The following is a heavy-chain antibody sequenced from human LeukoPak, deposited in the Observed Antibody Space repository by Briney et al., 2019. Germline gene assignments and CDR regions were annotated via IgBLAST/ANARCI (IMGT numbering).Heavy chain of an antibody. CDR3: ARGKEVITMLRGLKPGYYFDY. Sequence: SETLSLTCTVSGGSISPYFWSWIRQPPGKGLEWIGYVSYSGSTNYNSSLQSRVTISVDTSKLQFSLKLNSVTAADTAVYYCARGKEVITMLRGLKPGYYFDYWGQGTLVTVSS. J-gene: IGHJ4*02. D-gene: IGHD3-10*01. CDR1: GGSISPYF. V-gene: IGHV4-59*01. CDR2: VSYSGST.